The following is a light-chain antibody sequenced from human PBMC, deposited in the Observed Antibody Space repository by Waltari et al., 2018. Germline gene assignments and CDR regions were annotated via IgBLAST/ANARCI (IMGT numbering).Light chain of an antibody. J-gene: IGLJ2*01. CDR3: CSYAGSGIVI. CDR1: SSDVGKYNL. Sequence: QSALTQPASVSGSPGQSLTISCTGTSSDVGKYNLVSWYQQHPGKVPKVMIYEVTKRPSGVSNRFFGSKSGNTASLTISGLQAEDEADYYCCSYAGSGIVIFGGGTKLTVL. V-gene: IGLV2-23*02. CDR2: EVT.